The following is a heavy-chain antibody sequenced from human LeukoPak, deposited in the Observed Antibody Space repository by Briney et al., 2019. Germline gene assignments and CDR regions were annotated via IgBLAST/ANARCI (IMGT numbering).Heavy chain of an antibody. V-gene: IGHV3-48*03. CDR2: ISSSGSTI. Sequence: GGSLRLSCAASGFTFSSYEMNWVRQAPGKGLEWVSYISSSGSTIYYADSVKGRFTISRDNAKNSLYLQMNSLRAEDTAVYYYARPSRRSYNAFDIWGQGTMVTVSS. CDR1: GFTFSSYE. J-gene: IGHJ3*02. CDR3: ARPSRRSYNAFDI. D-gene: IGHD1-26*01.